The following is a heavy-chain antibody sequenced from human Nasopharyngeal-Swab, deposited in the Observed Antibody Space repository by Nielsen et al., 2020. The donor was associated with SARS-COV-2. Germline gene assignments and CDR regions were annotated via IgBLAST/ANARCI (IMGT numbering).Heavy chain of an antibody. Sequence: GESLKISCVVSGFTFGSSWMTWVRQAPGKGLEWLANINGDGSVENYVDSAKGRFTISRDNSKNSLYLQMNSLRVEDTAIYYCARDSYTRPDYWGQGTLVTVSS. CDR2: INGDGSVE. V-gene: IGHV3-7*01. J-gene: IGHJ4*02. CDR1: GFTFGSSW. CDR3: ARDSYTRPDY. D-gene: IGHD2-2*02.